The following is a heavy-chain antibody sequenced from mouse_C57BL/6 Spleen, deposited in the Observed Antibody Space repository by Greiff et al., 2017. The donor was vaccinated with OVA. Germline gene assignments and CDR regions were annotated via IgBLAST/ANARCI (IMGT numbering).Heavy chain of an antibody. Sequence: DVQLQESGPGLVKPSQSLSLTCSVTGYSITSGYYWNWIRQFPGNKLEWMGYISYDGSNNYNPSLKNRISITRDTSKNQFFLTLNSVTTEDTATYYCARDLGSSYRFDYWGQGTTLTVSS. CDR2: ISYDGSN. D-gene: IGHD1-1*01. CDR1: GYSITSGYY. V-gene: IGHV3-6*01. J-gene: IGHJ2*01. CDR3: ARDLGSSYRFDY.